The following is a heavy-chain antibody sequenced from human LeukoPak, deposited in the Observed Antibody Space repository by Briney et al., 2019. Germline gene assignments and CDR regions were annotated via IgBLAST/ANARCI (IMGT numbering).Heavy chain of an antibody. J-gene: IGHJ5*02. V-gene: IGHV4-59*01. CDR3: ARDLVGSYDGWFDP. D-gene: IGHD5-18*01. CDR2: IYYSGST. CDR1: GGSISSYY. Sequence: PSETLSLTCTVSGGSISSYYWSWIRQPPGKGLEWIGYIYYSGSTNYNPSLKSRVTISVDTSKNQFSLKLSSVTAADTAVYYCARDLVGSYDGWFDPWGQGTLVTVSS.